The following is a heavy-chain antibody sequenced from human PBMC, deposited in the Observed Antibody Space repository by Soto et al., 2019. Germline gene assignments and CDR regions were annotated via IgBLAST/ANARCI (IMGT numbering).Heavy chain of an antibody. CDR2: INAGNGNT. J-gene: IGHJ3*02. V-gene: IGHV1-3*01. D-gene: IGHD3-22*01. Sequence: ASVKVSCKASGYTFTSYAMHWVRQAPGQRLEWMGWINAGNGNTKYSQKFQGRVTITRDTSASTAYMELSSLRAEDTAVYYCAKARGGYYFGEDAFDIWGQGTMVTVSS. CDR1: GYTFTSYA. CDR3: AKARGGYYFGEDAFDI.